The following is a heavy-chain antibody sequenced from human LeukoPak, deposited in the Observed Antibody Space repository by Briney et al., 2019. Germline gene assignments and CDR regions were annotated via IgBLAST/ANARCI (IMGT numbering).Heavy chain of an antibody. V-gene: IGHV1-46*01. J-gene: IGHJ4*02. CDR1: GYTFTGYY. D-gene: IGHD1-26*01. Sequence: GASVKVSCKASGYTFTGYYMHWVRQAPGQGLEWMGWINPSGGSTSYAQKFQGRVTMTRDMSTSTVYMELSSLRSEDTAVYYCARKDARWELPDYWGQGTLVTVSS. CDR2: INPSGGST. CDR3: ARKDARWELPDY.